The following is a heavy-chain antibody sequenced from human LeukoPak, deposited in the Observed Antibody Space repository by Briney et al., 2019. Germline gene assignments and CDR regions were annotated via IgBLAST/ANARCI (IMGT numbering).Heavy chain of an antibody. V-gene: IGHV4-59*12. Sequence: PSETLSLTCTVSGGSISSYYWSWIRQPPGKGLEWIGYIYYSGSTNYNPSLKSRVTISVDTSKNQFSLKLSSVTAADTAVYYCARDRVVLLWFGELLDYYYYGMDVWGQGTTVTVSS. CDR2: IYYSGST. D-gene: IGHD3-10*01. CDR1: GGSISSYY. J-gene: IGHJ6*02. CDR3: ARDRVVLLWFGELLDYYYYGMDV.